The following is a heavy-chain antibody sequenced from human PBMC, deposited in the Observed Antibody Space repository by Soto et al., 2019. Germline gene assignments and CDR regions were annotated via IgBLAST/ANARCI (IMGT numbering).Heavy chain of an antibody. CDR3: ARAPTTVEYYFDY. CDR2: TYYSGST. CDR1: GGSISSGDYY. V-gene: IGHV4-30-4*01. Sequence: PSETLSLTCTVSGGSISSGDYYWSWISQPPGKGLEWFGYTYYSGSTYYNPSLKGRVTISVDTSKNQFSLKLSSVTAADTAVYYCARAPTTVEYYFDYWGQRTLVTVSS. D-gene: IGHD4-17*01. J-gene: IGHJ4*02.